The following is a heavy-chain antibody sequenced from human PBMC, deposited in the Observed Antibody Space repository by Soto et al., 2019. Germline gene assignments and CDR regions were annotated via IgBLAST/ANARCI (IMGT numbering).Heavy chain of an antibody. CDR1: GFTVSSNY. CDR3: ASEKKVVVLNDAFDI. V-gene: IGHV3-66*01. Sequence: GGSLRLSCAASGFTVSSNYMSWVRQAPGKGLEWVSVIYSGGSTYYADSVKGRFTISRDNSKNTLYLQMNSLRAEGTAVYYCASEKKVVVLNDAFDIWGQGTMVTVS. D-gene: IGHD2-15*01. CDR2: IYSGGST. J-gene: IGHJ3*02.